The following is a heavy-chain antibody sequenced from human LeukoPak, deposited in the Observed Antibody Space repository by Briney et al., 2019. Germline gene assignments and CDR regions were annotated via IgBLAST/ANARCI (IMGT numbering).Heavy chain of an antibody. Sequence: PSETLSLTCTVSGGSISSYYWSWIRQPPGKGLEWIGYIYYSGGTNYNPSLKSRVTISVDTSKNQLSLKLTSVTAADTAVYYCARHRLADYGDYWYYLDYWGQGTLVTVSS. D-gene: IGHD4-17*01. CDR2: IYYSGGT. CDR1: GGSISSYY. J-gene: IGHJ4*02. CDR3: ARHRLADYGDYWYYLDY. V-gene: IGHV4-59*08.